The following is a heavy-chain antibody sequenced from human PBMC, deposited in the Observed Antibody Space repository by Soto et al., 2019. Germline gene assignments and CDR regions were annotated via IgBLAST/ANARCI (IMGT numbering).Heavy chain of an antibody. V-gene: IGHV5-10-1*01. CDR1: GYSFTSYW. Sequence: GESLKISCKGSGYSFTSYWISWVRQMPGKGLEWMGRIDPSDSYTNYSPSFQGHVTISADKSISTAHLQWSSLKASDTAMYYCARLQRGEQLVGAYYYGMDVWGQGTTVTVSS. CDR3: ARLQRGEQLVGAYYYGMDV. D-gene: IGHD6-6*01. CDR2: IDPSDSYT. J-gene: IGHJ6*02.